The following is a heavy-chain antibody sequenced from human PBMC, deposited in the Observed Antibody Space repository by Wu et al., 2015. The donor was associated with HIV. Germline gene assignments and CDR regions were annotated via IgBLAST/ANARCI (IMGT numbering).Heavy chain of an antibody. CDR2: INPNSGGI. CDR3: LTALDGVAY. D-gene: IGHD2-8*01. Sequence: QVQLVQSGAEVKNPGASVKVSCKASGYTFTGYYIHWVRQAPGQGLDWMGWINPNSGGINYAQKFQGRVTMTRDTSISTAYMELRRLISDDTAIYFCLTALDGVAYWGQGTLVTVSS. CDR1: GYTFTGYY. V-gene: IGHV1-2*02. J-gene: IGHJ4*02.